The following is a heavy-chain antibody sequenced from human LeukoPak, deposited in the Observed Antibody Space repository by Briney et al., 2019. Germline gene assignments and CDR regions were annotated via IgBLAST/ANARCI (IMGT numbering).Heavy chain of an antibody. CDR1: GGSISSYY. V-gene: IGHV4-59*01. J-gene: IGHJ4*02. CDR2: IYYSGST. CDR3: ARGGGYSYGSWVYFDY. Sequence: PSVTLSLTCTVSGGSISSYYWSWIRQPPGKGLEWIGYIYYSGSTNYNPSLKSRVTISVDTSKNQFSLKLSSVTAADTAVYYCARGGGYSYGSWVYFDYWGQGTLVTVSS. D-gene: IGHD5-18*01.